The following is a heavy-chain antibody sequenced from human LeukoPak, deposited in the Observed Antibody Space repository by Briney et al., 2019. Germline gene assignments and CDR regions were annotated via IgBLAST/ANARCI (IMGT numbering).Heavy chain of an antibody. CDR1: GESFRGYY. Sequence: SDTLTLTCAVYGESFRGYYWSWIRQPPGKGLEWIGGINHSGGTNYYPSLNGRVTISVDKSKTQYSLKLSSVTAADTAVYYCGRGFPAGYRFPQFYYGMDVWGEGTTVTVSS. J-gene: IGHJ6*04. D-gene: IGHD1-1*01. CDR2: INHSGGT. V-gene: IGHV4-34*01. CDR3: GRGFPAGYRFPQFYYGMDV.